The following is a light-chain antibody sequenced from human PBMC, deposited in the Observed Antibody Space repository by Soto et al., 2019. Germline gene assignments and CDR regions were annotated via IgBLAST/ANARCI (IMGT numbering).Light chain of an antibody. CDR1: QSVSSY. J-gene: IGKJ4*01. CDR2: DAS. CDR3: QQRSNWLT. V-gene: IGKV3-11*01. Sequence: EIVLTQSPATLSLSPGERATLSCRASQSVSSYLAWYKHKHGQAPRLLIYDASNRATGIPPRFGGSGSVTDFNLTIRSLVPEDLAVYYCQQRSNWLTFGGGTTVEIK.